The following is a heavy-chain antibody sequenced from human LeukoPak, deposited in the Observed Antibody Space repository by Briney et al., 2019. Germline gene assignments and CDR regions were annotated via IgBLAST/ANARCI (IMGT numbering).Heavy chain of an antibody. CDR1: GFTFSSYA. Sequence: GGSLRLSCAVSGFTFSSYAMSWVRQAPGKGLEWVSAISGSGGDTYYTDPVKGRFTISRDNSKNTLYLSMSSLGVEDTAVYYCARHQYTTSTRFDYWGQGTLVTVSS. D-gene: IGHD6-6*01. J-gene: IGHJ4*02. CDR3: ARHQYTTSTRFDY. CDR2: ISGSGGDT. V-gene: IGHV3-23*01.